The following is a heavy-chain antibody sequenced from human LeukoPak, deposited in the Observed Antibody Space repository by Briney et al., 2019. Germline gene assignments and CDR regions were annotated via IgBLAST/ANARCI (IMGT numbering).Heavy chain of an antibody. J-gene: IGHJ4*02. CDR3: ARVGSFGVVNKGPFGY. D-gene: IGHD3-3*01. Sequence: PSETLSFTCAVYGGSFSGYYWSWIRQPPGKGLEWIGEINHSGSTNYNPSLKSRVTISVDTSKNQFSLKLSSVTAADTAVYYCARVGSFGVVNKGPFGYWGQGTLVTVSS. V-gene: IGHV4-34*01. CDR2: INHSGST. CDR1: GGSFSGYY.